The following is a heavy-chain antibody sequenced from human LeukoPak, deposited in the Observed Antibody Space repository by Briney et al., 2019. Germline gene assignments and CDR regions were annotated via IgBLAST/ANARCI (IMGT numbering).Heavy chain of an antibody. CDR1: GYTFSSYG. J-gene: IGHJ6*02. V-gene: IGHV1-18*01. D-gene: IGHD2-15*01. Sequence: ASVTVSCKASGYTFSSYGISWVRQAPGQGLEWMGWISAYNGNTNYAQKLQGRVTMTTDTSTSTAYMELRSLRSDDTAVYYCARLYCSGGACYSHYYTYGMDIWGQGTTVTVSS. CDR3: ARLYCSGGACYSHYYTYGMDI. CDR2: ISAYNGNT.